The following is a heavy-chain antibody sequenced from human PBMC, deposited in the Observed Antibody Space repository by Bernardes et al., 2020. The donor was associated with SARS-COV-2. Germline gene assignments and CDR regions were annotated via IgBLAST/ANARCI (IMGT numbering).Heavy chain of an antibody. V-gene: IGHV3-53*01. CDR2: IYNGGST. Sequence: WETLRLSCAASGFTVSSNYLSWVRQPPGKGLEWVSDIYNGGSTYYTDSVKGRVTISRDNSKNTLYLQMNSLRAGDTAVYYCGRAGVAGTYYGYYCMDVWSQGTTVTVSS. D-gene: IGHD6-19*01. CDR1: GFTVSSNY. J-gene: IGHJ6*02. CDR3: GRAGVAGTYYGYYCMDV.